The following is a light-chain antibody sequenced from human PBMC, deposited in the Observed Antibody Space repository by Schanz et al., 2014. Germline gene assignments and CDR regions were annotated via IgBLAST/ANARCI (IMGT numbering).Light chain of an antibody. Sequence: DIQMTQSLSPLSASVGARVTITCRASQGISRGLAWYQQKPGKAPKLLFYDASSLESGVPFRFSGSGSETDFTLVISSLQPDDFATYYCQQYNSAPWTFGPGTKVEIK. V-gene: IGKV1-5*01. CDR2: DAS. CDR3: QQYNSAPWT. J-gene: IGKJ1*01. CDR1: QGISRG.